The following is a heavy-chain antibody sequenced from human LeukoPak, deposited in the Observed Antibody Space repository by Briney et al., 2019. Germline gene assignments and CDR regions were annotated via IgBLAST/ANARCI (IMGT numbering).Heavy chain of an antibody. J-gene: IGHJ1*01. CDR2: VAYDGTNK. D-gene: IGHD3-3*01. CDR3: AAGGKFDFWSGYHIDS. V-gene: IGHV3-30*04. CDR1: AVTFRSTA. Sequence: GGSLRLSCEVSAVTFRSTAIHWVRQAPGKGLEWVAVVAYDGTNKKIADSVTGRFTVSRDDSNYTLNLQMNSLRPEDTAMYYCAAGGKFDFWSGYHIDSWGQGTLVIVSS.